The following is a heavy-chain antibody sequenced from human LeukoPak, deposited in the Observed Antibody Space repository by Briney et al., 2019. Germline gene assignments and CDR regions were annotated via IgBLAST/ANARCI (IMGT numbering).Heavy chain of an antibody. D-gene: IGHD2-15*01. CDR2: INHSGST. V-gene: IGHV4-34*01. Sequence: SETLSLTCAVYGGSFSGYYWSWIRQPPGKGLEWIGEINHSGSTNYNPSLKSRVTISVDTSKNQFSLKLSSVTAADTAVYYCARAEPSYCSGGSCSYFDYWGQGTLVTVSS. J-gene: IGHJ4*02. CDR1: GGSFSGYY. CDR3: ARAEPSYCSGGSCSYFDY.